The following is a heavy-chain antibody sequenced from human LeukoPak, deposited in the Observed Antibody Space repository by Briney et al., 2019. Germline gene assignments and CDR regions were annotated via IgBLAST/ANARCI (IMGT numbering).Heavy chain of an antibody. J-gene: IGHJ4*02. CDR3: ARGCLYDYVWGSYRYAFDF. V-gene: IGHV4-34*01. D-gene: IGHD3-16*02. Sequence: SETLSLTCAVYGGSFSGYYWSWIRQPPGKGLEWIGEIHHSGSTNYNPSLKSRVTISVDTSKNQFSLKLSSVTAADTAVYYCARGCLYDYVWGSYRYAFDFWGQGILVTVSS. CDR2: IHHSGST. CDR1: GGSFSGYY.